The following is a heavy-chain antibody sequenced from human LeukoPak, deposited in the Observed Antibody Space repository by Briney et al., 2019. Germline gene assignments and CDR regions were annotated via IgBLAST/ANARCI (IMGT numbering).Heavy chain of an antibody. CDR1: GYTFTGYY. V-gene: IGHV1-2*02. J-gene: IGHJ4*02. CDR2: INPNSGGT. D-gene: IGHD3-9*01. Sequence: GASVKASCKASGYTFTGYYMHWVRQAPGQGLEWMGWINPNSGGTNYAQKFQGRVTMTRDTSISTAYMELSRLRSDDTAVYYCARDRILTGYYTFDYWGQGTLVTVSS. CDR3: ARDRILTGYYTFDY.